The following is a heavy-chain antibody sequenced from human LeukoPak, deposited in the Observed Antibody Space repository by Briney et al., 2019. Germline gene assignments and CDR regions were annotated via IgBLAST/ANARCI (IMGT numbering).Heavy chain of an antibody. Sequence: INPNTGDTNYAHHFQGSVTMNRDTSISTAYMDVSRLRSDDTAVYYCARPYGSGSFDNWFDPWGQGTLVIVSS. CDR2: INPNTGDT. D-gene: IGHD3-10*01. CDR3: ARPYGSGSFDNWFDP. V-gene: IGHV1-2*07. J-gene: IGHJ5*02.